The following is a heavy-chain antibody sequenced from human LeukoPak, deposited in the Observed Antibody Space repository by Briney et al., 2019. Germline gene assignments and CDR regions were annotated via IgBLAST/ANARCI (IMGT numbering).Heavy chain of an antibody. V-gene: IGHV3-7*01. CDR2: INQDGSEK. CDR1: GFNFSISW. CDR3: LFGMDV. J-gene: IGHJ6*02. Sequence: GGSLRLSCVASGFNFSISWMSWVRQAPGRGLEWVANINQDGSEKYYVDSVRGRFSISRDHAKNSMSLQMKSLRLEDTAVYHCLFGMDVWGQGTTATVSS.